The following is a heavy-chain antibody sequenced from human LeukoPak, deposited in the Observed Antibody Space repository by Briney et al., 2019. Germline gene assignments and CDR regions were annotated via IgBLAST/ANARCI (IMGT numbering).Heavy chain of an antibody. CDR3: ARGGFVFDI. D-gene: IGHD3-10*01. CDR1: GFTFSSYE. V-gene: IGHV3-48*03. J-gene: IGHJ3*02. Sequence: GGSLRLTCAASGFTFSSYEMNWVRQGPGKGLEWISYITTTDTTKYYTDSVKGRFTISRDNAKNSLYLQMHSLRAEDTAVYYCARGGFVFDIWGQGTVVTVSS. CDR2: ITTTDTTK.